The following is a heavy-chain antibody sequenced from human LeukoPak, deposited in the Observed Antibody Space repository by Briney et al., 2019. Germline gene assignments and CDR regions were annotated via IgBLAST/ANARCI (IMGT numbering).Heavy chain of an antibody. D-gene: IGHD3-22*01. CDR1: GGSMSSYY. Sequence: PSETLSLTCTVSGGSMSSYYWSWIQQPPGKGLEWIGYIYYSGSTNYNPSLKSRVTISVDTSKNQFSLKLSSVTAADTAVYYCASTFDYDSRGYGEAFDIWGQGTMVTVSS. CDR2: IYYSGST. V-gene: IGHV4-59*08. CDR3: ASTFDYDSRGYGEAFDI. J-gene: IGHJ3*02.